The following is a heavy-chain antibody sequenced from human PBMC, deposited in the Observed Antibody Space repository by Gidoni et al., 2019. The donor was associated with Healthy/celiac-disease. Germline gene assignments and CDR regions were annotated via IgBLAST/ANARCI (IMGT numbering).Heavy chain of an antibody. CDR2: ISGSGGST. CDR3: AKLAHYYGSGSSRGSYNWFDP. Sequence: EVQLLESGGGLVQPGGSLRLSCAASGFTFSSYAMSWVRQAPGKGLEWVSAISGSGGSTYYADSVKGRFTISRDNSKNTLYLQMNSLRAEDTAVYYCAKLAHYYGSGSSRGSYNWFDPWGQGTLVTVSS. J-gene: IGHJ5*02. D-gene: IGHD3-10*01. V-gene: IGHV3-23*01. CDR1: GFTFSSYA.